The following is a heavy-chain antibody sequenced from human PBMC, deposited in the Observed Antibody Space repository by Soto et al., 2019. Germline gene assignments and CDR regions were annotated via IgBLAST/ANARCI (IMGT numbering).Heavy chain of an antibody. Sequence: GGSLRLSCAASGFTFRSYVMHWVRQAPGKGLEWVSYITSKSTTIKYADSVKGRFTVSRDNAKNSLYLQLNSLRDEDTAVYYCAREMGACSDSSCYPGPYDSWGQGTLVTVSS. V-gene: IGHV3-48*02. CDR1: GFTFRSYV. J-gene: IGHJ5*02. D-gene: IGHD3-16*01. CDR2: ITSKSTTI. CDR3: AREMGACSDSSCYPGPYDS.